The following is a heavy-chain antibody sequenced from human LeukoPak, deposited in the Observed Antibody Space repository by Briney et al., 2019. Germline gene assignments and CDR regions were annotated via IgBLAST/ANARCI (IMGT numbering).Heavy chain of an antibody. D-gene: IGHD1-26*01. Sequence: GESLKISCKGSGYSFTSYWIGWVRQMPGKGLEWMGIIYPGDSDTRYSPSFQGQVTISADKSISTAYLQWSSLKASDTAMYYCARNIVGATLSHDYYYMDVWGNGTTVTISS. V-gene: IGHV5-51*01. CDR3: ARNIVGATLSHDYYYMDV. CDR2: IYPGDSDT. CDR1: GYSFTSYW. J-gene: IGHJ6*03.